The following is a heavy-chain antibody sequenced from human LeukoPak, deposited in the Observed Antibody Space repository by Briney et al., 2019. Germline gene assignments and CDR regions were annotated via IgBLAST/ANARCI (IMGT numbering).Heavy chain of an antibody. Sequence: SETLSLTCAVYGGSFSGYYWSWIRQPPGKGLEWIGEINHSGSTNYNPSLKSRVTISVDTSKNQFSLRLTSVTAADTAVYYCAREGECYGSGSYCGYWGQGTLVTVSS. D-gene: IGHD3-10*01. CDR2: INHSGST. J-gene: IGHJ4*02. CDR1: GGSFSGYY. V-gene: IGHV4-34*01. CDR3: AREGECYGSGSYCGY.